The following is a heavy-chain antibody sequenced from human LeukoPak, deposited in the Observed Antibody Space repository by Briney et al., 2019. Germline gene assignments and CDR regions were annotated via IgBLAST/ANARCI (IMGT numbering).Heavy chain of an antibody. J-gene: IGHJ6*02. Sequence: GGSLRLSCAASGFTFSSYAMHWVRQAPGKGLEWVSYISSSSSTIYYADSVKGRFTISRDNAKNSLYLQMNSLRDEDTAVYYCAREYYYDSSGYYYPLGGMDVWGQGTTVTVSS. CDR3: AREYYYDSSGYYYPLGGMDV. CDR2: ISSSSSTI. V-gene: IGHV3-48*02. D-gene: IGHD3-22*01. CDR1: GFTFSSYA.